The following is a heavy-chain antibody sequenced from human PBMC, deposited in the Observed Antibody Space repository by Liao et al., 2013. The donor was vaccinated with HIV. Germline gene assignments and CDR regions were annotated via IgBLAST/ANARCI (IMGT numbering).Heavy chain of an antibody. CDR1: GGSISSYY. V-gene: IGHV4-59*01. CDR3: ARVRSGITGTTRFYYYMDV. CDR2: VYFSGST. D-gene: IGHD1-7*01. J-gene: IGHJ6*03. Sequence: QVQLQESGPGLVKPSETLSLTCTVSGGSISSYYWSWIRQPPGKGLEWIGYVYFSGSTNYNPSLESRVTISVDTSKNQFSLTLSSVTAADTAVYFCARVRSGITGTTRFYYYMDVWGKGTTVTVSS.